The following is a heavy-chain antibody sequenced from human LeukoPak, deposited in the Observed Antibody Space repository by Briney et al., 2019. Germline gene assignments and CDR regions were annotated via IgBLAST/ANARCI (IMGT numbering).Heavy chain of an antibody. V-gene: IGHV3-23*01. Sequence: GGSLRLSCVASGFTFSNFAMTWVRQAPGKGLEWVSVISGSGGTTYYADSVKGRFTISRDNSKNTLYLQMNSLRAEDTAVYYCAKDYNSGSGSFGDGGNNPYYYHGMDVWGQGTTVTVSS. CDR3: AKDYNSGSGSFGDGGNNPYYYHGMDV. D-gene: IGHD3-10*01. CDR2: ISGSGGTT. CDR1: GFTFSNFA. J-gene: IGHJ6*02.